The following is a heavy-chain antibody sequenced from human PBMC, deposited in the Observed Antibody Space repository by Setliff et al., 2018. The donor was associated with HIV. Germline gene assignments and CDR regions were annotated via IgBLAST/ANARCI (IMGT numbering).Heavy chain of an antibody. CDR3: ASQPYNSGWFGGWFDP. CDR1: GDSISNYY. V-gene: IGHV4-59*12. Sequence: SETLSLTCTVSGDSISNYYWSWIRQPPGKGLEWIGHIYYSGSTDYNPSLTSRVIISVDPSKNQFTLMLNSVTAADTAAYYCASQPYNSGWFGGWFDPWGQGTLVTVSS. CDR2: IYYSGST. D-gene: IGHD6-19*01. J-gene: IGHJ5*02.